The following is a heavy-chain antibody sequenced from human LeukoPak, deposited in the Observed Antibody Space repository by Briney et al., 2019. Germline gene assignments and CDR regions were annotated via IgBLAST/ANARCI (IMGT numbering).Heavy chain of an antibody. Sequence: GGSLRLSCAASGFTFSSYAMGWVRQAPGKGLEWVSDISVSGDRIYYADSVKGRVTISRDNSKNTLYLQMNSLRAEDTAVYYCARPDYTGGNCYSYATYFFVYWGQGTLVTVSS. D-gene: IGHD2-15*01. J-gene: IGHJ4*02. CDR1: GFTFSSYA. CDR2: ISVSGDRI. V-gene: IGHV3-23*01. CDR3: ARPDYTGGNCYSYATYFFVY.